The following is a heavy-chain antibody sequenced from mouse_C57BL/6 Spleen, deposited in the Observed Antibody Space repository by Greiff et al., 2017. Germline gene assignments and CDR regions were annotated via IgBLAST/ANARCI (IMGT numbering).Heavy chain of an antibody. V-gene: IGHV1-80*01. CDR1: GYAFSSYW. Sequence: QLKESGAELVKPGASVKISCKASGYAFSSYWMNWVKQRPGKGLEWIGQIDPGDGDTNDNGKFKGKATLTADKSSSTAYMQLSSLTSEDSAVYFCARSTVVATPYFDYGGKGTTLTVAS. CDR2: IDPGDGDT. D-gene: IGHD1-1*01. J-gene: IGHJ2*01. CDR3: ARSTVVATPYFDY.